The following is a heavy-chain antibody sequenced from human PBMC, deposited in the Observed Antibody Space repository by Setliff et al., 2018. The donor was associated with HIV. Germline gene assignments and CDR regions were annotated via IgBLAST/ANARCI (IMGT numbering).Heavy chain of an antibody. V-gene: IGHV4-39*07. Sequence: PSETLSLTCTVSGGSISSSSYYWGWIRQPPGKGLEWIGTIYYSGSAYYKPSLKNRVTISLHTSQKQFSLKVSSVTAADTAVYYCARTGVALAGRGFDSWGQGRLVTVSS. J-gene: IGHJ4*02. D-gene: IGHD2-15*01. CDR1: GGSISSSSYY. CDR2: IYYSGSA. CDR3: ARTGVALAGRGFDS.